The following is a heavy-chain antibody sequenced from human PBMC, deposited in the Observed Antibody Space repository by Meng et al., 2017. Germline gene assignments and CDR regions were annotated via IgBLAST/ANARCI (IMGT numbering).Heavy chain of an antibody. D-gene: IGHD3-16*01. CDR1: GFTFNSYW. CDR2: IKQDGSEK. CDR3: ARDRGTVPTFGRYYYYGMDV. V-gene: IGHV3-7*01. Sequence: GESLKISCAASGFTFNSYWMSWVRQAPGKGLEWVANIKQDGSEKYYVDSVKGRFTISRDNAKNSLYLQMNSLRAEDTAVYYCARDRGTVPTFGRYYYYGMDVWGQGTTVTVSS. J-gene: IGHJ6*02.